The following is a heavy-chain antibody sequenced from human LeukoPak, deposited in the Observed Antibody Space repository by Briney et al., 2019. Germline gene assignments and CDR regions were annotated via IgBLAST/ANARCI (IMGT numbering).Heavy chain of an antibody. CDR3: AREGSSSRFYYYYYMDV. CDR1: GFTFSTYS. D-gene: IGHD6-6*01. V-gene: IGHV3-21*01. J-gene: IGHJ6*03. CDR2: ISNSGSYI. Sequence: GGSLRLSCAASGFTFSTYSMNWVRQAPGKGLEWVSSISNSGSYIYYADSVKGRFTISRDNAKNSLYLQMSSLRVEDTAVYYCAREGSSSRFYYYYYMDVWGKGTTVTVSS.